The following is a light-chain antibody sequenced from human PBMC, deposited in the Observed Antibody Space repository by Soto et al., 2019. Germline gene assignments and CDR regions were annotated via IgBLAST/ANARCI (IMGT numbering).Light chain of an antibody. CDR3: QQYYSTPLYT. Sequence: DIVMTQSPDSLAVSLGERATINCKSSQSVLYSSNNKNYLAWYQQKPGQPPKLLIYWASTRESGVPDRFSGSGSGTDFTLTISILQAEDVAVYSCQQYYSTPLYTFGQGTKLEIK. V-gene: IGKV4-1*01. CDR1: QSVLYSSNNKNY. J-gene: IGKJ2*01. CDR2: WAS.